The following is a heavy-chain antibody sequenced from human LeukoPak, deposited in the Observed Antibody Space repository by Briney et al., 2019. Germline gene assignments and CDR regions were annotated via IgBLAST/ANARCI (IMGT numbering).Heavy chain of an antibody. Sequence: ASVKVSCKASGYTFTSYAMHWVRQAPAQRLEWMGWINAGNGNTKYSQKFQGRVTITRDTSASTAYMELSSLRSEDTAVYYCAREYSSGAPWFDPWGQGTLVTVSS. CDR3: AREYSSGAPWFDP. V-gene: IGHV1-3*01. CDR1: GYTFTSYA. J-gene: IGHJ5*02. D-gene: IGHD6-25*01. CDR2: INAGNGNT.